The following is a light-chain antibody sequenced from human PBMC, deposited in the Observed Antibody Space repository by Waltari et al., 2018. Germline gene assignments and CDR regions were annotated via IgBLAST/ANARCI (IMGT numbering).Light chain of an antibody. CDR2: DFS. CDR1: SSDVGAYNR. CDR3: SSYTRTTTLWV. J-gene: IGLJ3*02. V-gene: IGLV2-14*03. Sequence: QSALTQPASVSGSPGQSITISCTGTSSDVGAYNRVSRYQQQPAQAPKLIIFDFSKRPSGVSNRFSGSKSGDTASLSISGLQAEDEADYYCSSYTRTTTLWVFGGGTKLTVL.